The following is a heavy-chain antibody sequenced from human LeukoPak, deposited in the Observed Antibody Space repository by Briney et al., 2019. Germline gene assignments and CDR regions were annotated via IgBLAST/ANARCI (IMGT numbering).Heavy chain of an antibody. CDR1: GGSFSGYY. V-gene: IGHV4-34*01. J-gene: IGHJ3*02. CDR2: INHSGST. CDR3: VRAFMIVVRRIDAFDI. D-gene: IGHD3-22*01. Sequence: KPSETLSLTCAVYGGSFSGYYWSWIRQPPGKGLEWIGEINHSGSTNYNPSLKSRVTISVDTSKNQFSLKLSSVTAADTAVYYCVRAFMIVVRRIDAFDIWGQGTMVTVSS.